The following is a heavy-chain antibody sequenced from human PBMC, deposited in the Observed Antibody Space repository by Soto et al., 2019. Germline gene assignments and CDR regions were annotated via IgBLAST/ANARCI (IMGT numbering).Heavy chain of an antibody. CDR3: ARDLNYYYYGMDV. Sequence: EVQLVESGGGLVQPGGSLRLSCAASGFSFSSYWMHWVRQAPGKGLVWVSHINSDGSSTSYADSVKGRFTISRDNAKNTRYLQMNSLRAEDTAIYYCARDLNYYYYGMDVWGQGTTVTVPS. CDR2: INSDGSST. CDR1: GFSFSSYW. V-gene: IGHV3-74*01. J-gene: IGHJ6*02.